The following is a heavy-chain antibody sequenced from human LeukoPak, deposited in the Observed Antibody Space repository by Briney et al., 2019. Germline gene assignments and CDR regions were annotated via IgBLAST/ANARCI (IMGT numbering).Heavy chain of an antibody. CDR2: FNSNSSSI. CDR3: AKDSVSAIIWFGDAFDI. Sequence: GGSLRLSCAASGFTLSTYSMNWVRQAPGKGLEWVSSFNSNSSSIYYADSVKGRFTISRDNSKNTLYLQMNSLRAEDTAVYYCAKDSVSAIIWFGDAFDIWGQGTMVTVSS. V-gene: IGHV3-21*01. J-gene: IGHJ3*02. CDR1: GFTLSTYS. D-gene: IGHD3-10*01.